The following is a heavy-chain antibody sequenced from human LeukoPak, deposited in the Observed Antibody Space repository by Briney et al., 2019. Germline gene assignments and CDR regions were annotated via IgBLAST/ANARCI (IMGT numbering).Heavy chain of an antibody. CDR1: GGSFSGYY. Sequence: SEILSLTCAVYGGSFSGYYWSWIRQPPGKGLEWIGEINHSGSTNYNPSLKSRVTISVDTSKNQFSLKLSSVTAADTAVYYCARGLGTIFGVVIIKRHFDYWGQGTLVTVSS. J-gene: IGHJ4*02. D-gene: IGHD3-3*01. CDR3: ARGLGTIFGVVIIKRHFDY. CDR2: INHSGST. V-gene: IGHV4-34*01.